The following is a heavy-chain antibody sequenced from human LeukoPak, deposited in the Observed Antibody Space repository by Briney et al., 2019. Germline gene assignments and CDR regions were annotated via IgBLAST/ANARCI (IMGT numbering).Heavy chain of an antibody. J-gene: IGHJ6*03. CDR1: GFTFRSYD. Sequence: PGGSLRLSCAASGFTFRSYDMHWVRQPAGKGLEWVSTIGTAADTYYPDSVKGRFTISRANAENSLYLQMNSLRPGDTAVYYCVGAPPGSRAYHYSYMDVWGKGTTVTISS. CDR2: IGTAADT. CDR3: VGAPPGSRAYHYSYMDV. D-gene: IGHD1-26*01. V-gene: IGHV3-13*01.